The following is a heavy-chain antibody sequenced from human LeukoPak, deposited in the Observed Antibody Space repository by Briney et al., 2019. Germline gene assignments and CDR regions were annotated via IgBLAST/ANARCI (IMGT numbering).Heavy chain of an antibody. CDR1: GGTFSSYA. Sequence: SVKVSCKASGGTFSSYAISWVRQAPGQGLEWMGGIIPIFGTANYAQKFQGRVTITADESTSTAYMELSSLRPEDTAVYYCARYSGDGGNSVGYWGQGTLVTVST. J-gene: IGHJ4*02. V-gene: IGHV1-69*13. CDR3: ARYSGDGGNSVGY. CDR2: IIPIFGTA. D-gene: IGHD4-23*01.